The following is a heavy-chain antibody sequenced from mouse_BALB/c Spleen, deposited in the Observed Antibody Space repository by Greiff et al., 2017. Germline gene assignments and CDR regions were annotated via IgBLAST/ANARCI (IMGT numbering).Heavy chain of an antibody. CDR3: ARNGITLYYYAMDY. J-gene: IGHJ4*01. CDR1: GFSLTSYG. D-gene: IGHD2-4*01. Sequence: QGQLQQSGPGLVQPSQSLSITCTVSGFSLTSYGVHWVRQSPGKGLEWLGVIWSGGSTDYNAAFISRLSISKDNSKSQVFFKMNSLQANDTAIYYCARNGITLYYYAMDYWGQGTSVTVSS. CDR2: IWSGGST. V-gene: IGHV2-2*02.